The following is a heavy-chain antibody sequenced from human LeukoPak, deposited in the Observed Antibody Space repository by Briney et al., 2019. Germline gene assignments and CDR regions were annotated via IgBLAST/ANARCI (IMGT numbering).Heavy chain of an antibody. CDR2: IYYSGST. D-gene: IGHD1-14*01. V-gene: IGHV4-59*08. Sequence: SETLSLTCTVSGGSISSYYWSWIRQPPGKGLEWTGYIYYSGSTNYNPSLKSRVTISVDTSKNQFSLKLSSVTAADTAVYYCARHGTTGPLGWFDPWGQGTLVTVSS. J-gene: IGHJ5*02. CDR1: GGSISSYY. CDR3: ARHGTTGPLGWFDP.